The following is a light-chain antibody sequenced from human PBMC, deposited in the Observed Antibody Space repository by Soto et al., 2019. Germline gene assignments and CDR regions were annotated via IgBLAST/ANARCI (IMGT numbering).Light chain of an antibody. Sequence: LSSSGERKEPLSFRASQSVSSSFLAWYQQKPGQAPRLLIYGSSSRATGVPDRCSGSGSGTVFTLTISILQADYVVVYCRPDDSFPTRTFGQGAKV. J-gene: IGKJ1*01. CDR2: GSS. CDR3: PDDSFPTRT. V-gene: IGKV3-20*01. CDR1: QSVSSSF.